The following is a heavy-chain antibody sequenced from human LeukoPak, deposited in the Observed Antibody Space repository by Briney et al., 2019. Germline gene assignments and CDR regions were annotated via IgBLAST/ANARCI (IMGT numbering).Heavy chain of an antibody. CDR1: GFTFSSYS. V-gene: IGHV3-21*01. D-gene: IGHD1-26*01. Sequence: GGSLRLSCAASGFTFSSYSMNWVRQAPGKGLEWVSSISSSSYIYYADSVKGRFTISRDNAKNSLYLQMNSLRAEDTAVYYCARIISGSQCSEYWGQGTLVTVSS. CDR3: ARIISGSQCSEY. CDR2: ISSSSYI. J-gene: IGHJ4*02.